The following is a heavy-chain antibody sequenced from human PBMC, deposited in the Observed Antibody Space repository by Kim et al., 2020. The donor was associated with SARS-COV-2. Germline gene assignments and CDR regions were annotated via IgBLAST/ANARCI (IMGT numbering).Heavy chain of an antibody. Sequence: AESGKGRFTMSRDNSKNALYQQMNSLRDEDTAVYYCAKSYGEYYYYYGLDVWGQGTTVSVSS. V-gene: IGHV3-23*01. D-gene: IGHD5-18*01. CDR3: AKSYGEYYYYYGLDV. J-gene: IGHJ6*02.